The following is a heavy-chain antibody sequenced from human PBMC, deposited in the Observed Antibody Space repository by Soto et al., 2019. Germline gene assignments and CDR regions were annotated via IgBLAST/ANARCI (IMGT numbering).Heavy chain of an antibody. D-gene: IGHD6-19*01. J-gene: IGHJ5*02. CDR3: AKAASIGGSGWYEAWDISNWFDP. Sequence: PGGSLRLSCAASGFTFDDYAMHWVRQAPGKGLEWVSGISWNSGSIGYADSVKGRFTISRDNAKNSLYLQMNSLRAEDTALYYCAKAASIGGSGWYEAWDISNWFDPWGQGTLVTVSS. V-gene: IGHV3-9*01. CDR2: ISWNSGSI. CDR1: GFTFDDYA.